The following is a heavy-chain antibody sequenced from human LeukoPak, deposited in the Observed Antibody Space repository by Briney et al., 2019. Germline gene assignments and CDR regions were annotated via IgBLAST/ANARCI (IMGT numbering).Heavy chain of an antibody. CDR2: IYYTGST. CDR1: GGSISTYY. CDR3: ARSPVLLWFGYYMDV. J-gene: IGHJ6*03. V-gene: IGHV4-59*01. D-gene: IGHD3-10*01. Sequence: PSETLSLTCTVSGGSISTYYWTWIRQPPGKGLEWIGYIYYTGSTNYNPSLKSRVTISVDTSKNQFSLKLSSVTAADTAVYYCARSPVLLWFGYYMDVWGKGTTVTISS.